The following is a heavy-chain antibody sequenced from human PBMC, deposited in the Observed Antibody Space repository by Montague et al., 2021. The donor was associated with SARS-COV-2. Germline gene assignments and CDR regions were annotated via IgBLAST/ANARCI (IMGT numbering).Heavy chain of an antibody. CDR1: GGSINSYY. Sequence: SETLSLTCGVSGGSINSYYWSWIRQPAGKGLEWIGRIYTSGRTNHSPSLKSRVTISVDTSRNHPSLKLTSVTAADTAVYYCARDSRTNGGGDWYHGLDVWGQGTTVIVSS. J-gene: IGHJ6*02. D-gene: IGHD2-21*01. V-gene: IGHV4-4*07. CDR2: IYTSGRT. CDR3: ARDSRTNGGGDWYHGLDV.